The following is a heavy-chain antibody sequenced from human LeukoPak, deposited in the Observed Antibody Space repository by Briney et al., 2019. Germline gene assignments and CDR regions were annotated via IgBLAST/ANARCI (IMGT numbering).Heavy chain of an antibody. Sequence: SETLSLTCTVSGGSINSSNYYWGWIRQPPGEGLEWIGSIYYTGSTYYNPSLKSRITISVDTSKNQFSLKLSSLTAADTAVYYCAGQARTVATVLDYWGQGTLVTVSS. CDR2: IYYTGST. CDR3: AGQARTVATVLDY. V-gene: IGHV4-39*07. J-gene: IGHJ4*02. D-gene: IGHD5-12*01. CDR1: GGSINSSNYY.